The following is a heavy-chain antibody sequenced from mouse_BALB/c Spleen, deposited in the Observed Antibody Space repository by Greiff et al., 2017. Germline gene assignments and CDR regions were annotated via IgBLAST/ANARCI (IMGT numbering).Heavy chain of an antibody. CDR1: GFSLTSYG. CDR3: AREGTSQSWFAY. Sequence: VHLVESGPGLVAPSQSLSITCTVSGFSLTSYGVHWVRQPPGKGLEWLGVIWAGGSTNYNSALMSRLSISKDNSKSQVFLKMNSLQTDDTAMYYCAREGTSQSWFAYWGQGTLVTVSA. D-gene: IGHD3-3*01. CDR2: IWAGGST. V-gene: IGHV2-9*02. J-gene: IGHJ3*01.